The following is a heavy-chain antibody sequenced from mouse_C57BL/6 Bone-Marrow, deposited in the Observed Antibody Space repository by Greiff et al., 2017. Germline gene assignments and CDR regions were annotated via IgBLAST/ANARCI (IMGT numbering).Heavy chain of an antibody. J-gene: IGHJ4*01. D-gene: IGHD1-1*01. V-gene: IGHV1-78*01. CDR2: IYPRDGST. CDR1: GYTFTDHT. Sequence: QVQLQQSDAELVKPGASVKISCKVSGYTFTDHTIHWMKQRPEQGLEWIGYIYPRDGSTKYNEKFKGKATLTADKSSSTAYMQLNSLTSEDSAVYFCAKRAFYYGSSYNYAMDYWGQGTSVTVSS. CDR3: AKRAFYYGSSYNYAMDY.